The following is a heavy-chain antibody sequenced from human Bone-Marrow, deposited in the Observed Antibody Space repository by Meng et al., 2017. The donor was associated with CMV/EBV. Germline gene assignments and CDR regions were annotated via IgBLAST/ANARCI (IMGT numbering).Heavy chain of an antibody. CDR2: INPNSGGT. D-gene: IGHD2-2*02. V-gene: IGHV1-2*02. J-gene: IGHJ6*02. CDR3: ARRREYCSSTSCYIGPRYYYYGMDV. Sequence: ASVKVSCKASGYTFTVYYMHWVRQDPGQGLEWRGWINPNSGGTKYAQKFQGRVTMTRETSISTAYMELSRLRYDDTAVYYSARRREYCSSTSCYIGPRYYYYGMDVWGQGTTVTVSS. CDR1: GYTFTVYY.